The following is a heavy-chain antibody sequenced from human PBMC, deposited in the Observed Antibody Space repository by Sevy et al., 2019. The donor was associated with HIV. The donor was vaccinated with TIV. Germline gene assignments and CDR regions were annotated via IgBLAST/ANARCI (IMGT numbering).Heavy chain of an antibody. D-gene: IGHD3-22*01. V-gene: IGHV3-11*01. CDR1: GFTFSDYY. J-gene: IGHJ4*02. CDR3: ATSAQPYYYDSSGYYYGFDY. CDR2: ISSSGSTI. Sequence: GGSLRLSCAASGFTFSDYYMSWIRQAPGKGLEWLSYISSSGSTIYYADSVKGRFTISRDNAKNSLYLQMNSLRAEDTAVYYCATSAQPYYYDSSGYYYGFDYWGQGTLVTVSS.